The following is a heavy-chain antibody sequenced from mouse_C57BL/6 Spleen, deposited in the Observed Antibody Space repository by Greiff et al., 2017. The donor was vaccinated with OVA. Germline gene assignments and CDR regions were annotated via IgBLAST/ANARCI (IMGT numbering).Heavy chain of an antibody. Sequence: QVQLQQSGAELVMPGASVKLSCKASGYTFTSYWMHWVKQRPGQGLEWIGEIDPSDSYTNYNQKFKGKSTLTVDKSSSTAYMQLSSLTSEDSAVYYCARRGYYYGSSHYWYFDVWGTGTTVTVSS. V-gene: IGHV1-69*01. CDR2: IDPSDSYT. CDR1: GYTFTSYW. J-gene: IGHJ1*03. D-gene: IGHD1-1*01. CDR3: ARRGYYYGSSHYWYFDV.